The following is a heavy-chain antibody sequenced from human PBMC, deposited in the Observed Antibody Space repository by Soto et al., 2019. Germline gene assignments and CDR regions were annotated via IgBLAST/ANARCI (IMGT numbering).Heavy chain of an antibody. CDR2: ISGSGGST. V-gene: IGHV3-23*01. J-gene: IGHJ4*02. Sequence: GGSLRLSCAASGFTFSSYAMSWVRQAPGKGLEWVSAISGSGGSTYYADSVKGRFTISRDNSKNTLYLQMNSLRAEDTAVYYCAKFRYDFWSGSLWDYWGQGTLVTVSS. D-gene: IGHD3-3*01. CDR1: GFTFSSYA. CDR3: AKFRYDFWSGSLWDY.